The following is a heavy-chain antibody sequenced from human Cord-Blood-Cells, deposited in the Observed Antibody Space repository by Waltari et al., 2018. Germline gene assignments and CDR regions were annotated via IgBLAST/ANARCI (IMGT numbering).Heavy chain of an antibody. D-gene: IGHD3-3*01. J-gene: IGHJ4*02. V-gene: IGHV4-39*01. Sequence: QLQLQESGPGLVKPSETLSLTCTVSGGSISSSSYYWGWIRQPPGKGLEWIGSIYYSGSTYDNPSLKGRVTISGDTSKNQFSLKLSSVTAADTAVYYCARHGFRFLEWLLYFDYWGQGTLVTVSS. CDR3: ARHGFRFLEWLLYFDY. CDR1: GGSISSSSYY. CDR2: IYYSGST.